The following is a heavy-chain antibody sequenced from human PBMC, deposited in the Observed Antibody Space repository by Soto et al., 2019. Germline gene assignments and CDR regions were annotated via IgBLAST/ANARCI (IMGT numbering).Heavy chain of an antibody. CDR2: IHTGGAT. CDR3: ATGGSKRVRGAIVEVFHLEF. V-gene: IGHV3-53*02. CDR1: GLTVTRNY. J-gene: IGHJ4*02. D-gene: IGHD3-10*01. Sequence: ELQLVESGGGLIQPGGSLRLSCVASGLTVTRNYMTWVRLAPGKGLECVSVIHTGGATHYTDPVKGRFTVSRDESKNALVLQINSRKVEDTAVYYCATGGSKRVRGAIVEVFHLEFWGRGTVVTVSS.